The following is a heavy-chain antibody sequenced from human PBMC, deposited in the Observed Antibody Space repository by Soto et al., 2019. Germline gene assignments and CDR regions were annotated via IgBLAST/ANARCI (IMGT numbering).Heavy chain of an antibody. CDR2: IKEDGTEK. CDR1: GFIISGHW. V-gene: IGHV3-7*01. D-gene: IGHD3-9*01. J-gene: IGHJ4*02. CDR3: ARIFNCDFVN. Sequence: GGSLRLSCAASGFIISGHWMSWVRQAPAKCLEWVAKIKEDGTEKYYVDSVKGRFTISRDNAEKSLYLQMNNLRAEDTALYYCARIFNCDFVNWGQGXLVTVSS.